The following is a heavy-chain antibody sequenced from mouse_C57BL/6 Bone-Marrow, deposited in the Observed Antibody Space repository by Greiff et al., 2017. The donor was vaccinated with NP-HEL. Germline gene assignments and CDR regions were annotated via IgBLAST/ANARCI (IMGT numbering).Heavy chain of an antibody. CDR1: GYTFTSYW. CDR2: IYPGSGST. J-gene: IGHJ2*01. V-gene: IGHV1-55*01. D-gene: IGHD1-1*01. CDR3: ARERRLLLRWDY. Sequence: QVQLQQPGAELVKPGASVKMSCKASGYTFTSYWITWVKQRPGQGLEWIGDIYPGSGSTNYNEKFKSKATLTVDTSSSTAYMQLSSLTSEDSAVYYCARERRLLLRWDYWGQGTTLTVSS.